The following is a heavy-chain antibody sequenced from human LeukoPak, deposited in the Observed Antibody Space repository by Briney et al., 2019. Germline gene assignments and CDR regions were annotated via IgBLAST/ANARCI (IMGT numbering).Heavy chain of an antibody. V-gene: IGHV3-23*01. CDR2: VSDSGGST. D-gene: IGHD6-19*01. CDR1: GFTFSNYA. CDR3: ARDHLSSGSSPDYYYYYYIDV. J-gene: IGHJ6*03. Sequence: GGSLRLSCAASGFTFSNYAMSWVRQAPGKGLEWVSSVSDSGGSTYYADSVRGRSTISRDNSKNTLYLQMNSLRAEDTALYYCARDHLSSGSSPDYYYYYYIDVWGKGTTVTISS.